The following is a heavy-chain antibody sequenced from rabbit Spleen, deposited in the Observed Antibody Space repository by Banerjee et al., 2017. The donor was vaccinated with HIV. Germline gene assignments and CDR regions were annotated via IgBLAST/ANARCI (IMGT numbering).Heavy chain of an antibody. J-gene: IGHJ4*01. D-gene: IGHD6-1*01. CDR1: GFSFSYSDY. CDR3: AREKSGNQGYDL. CDR2: IGAGVSYTT. Sequence: QSLEESGGDLVKPGASLTLTCTASGFSFSYSDYMCWVRQPPGKGPEWIACIGAGVSYTTYYATWAKGRFTISKTSSTTVTLQMTSLTAADTATYFCAREKSGNQGYDLWGPGTLVTVS. V-gene: IGHV1S40*01.